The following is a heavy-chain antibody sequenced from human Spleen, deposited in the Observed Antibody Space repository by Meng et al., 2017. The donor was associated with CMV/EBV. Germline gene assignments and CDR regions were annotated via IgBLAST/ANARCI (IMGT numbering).Heavy chain of an antibody. D-gene: IGHD6-6*01. J-gene: IGHJ4*02. CDR1: GYSISSAYY. CDR2: ISPSGNT. CDR3: ARGGIAARFDY. Sequence: SETLSLTCTVSGYSISSAYYWGWIRQTPGKGLEWIGSISPSGNTYYNPSFKSRVTISVDTSKNRFSLKLSSLTAADTAVYYCARGGIAARFDYWGQGTLVTVSS. V-gene: IGHV4-38-2*02.